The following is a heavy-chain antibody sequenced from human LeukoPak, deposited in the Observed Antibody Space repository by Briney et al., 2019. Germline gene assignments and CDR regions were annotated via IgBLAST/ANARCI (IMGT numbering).Heavy chain of an antibody. CDR2: ISKSGSTI. J-gene: IGHJ4*02. CDR1: GFTFSGRF. CDR3: ARGRDGYNGNFDY. Sequence: AGSLRLSCAPSGFTFSGRFMDWVPQAPGMGLEWVTYISKSGSTIYYADSVKGRFTISRDNAKNSLYLQMNSLRAEDTAVYYCARGRDGYNGNFDYWGQGTLVTVSS. V-gene: IGHV3-48*03. D-gene: IGHD5-24*01.